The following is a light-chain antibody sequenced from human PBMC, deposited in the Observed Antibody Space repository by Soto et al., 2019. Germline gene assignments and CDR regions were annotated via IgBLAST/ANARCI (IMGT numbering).Light chain of an antibody. CDR3: QQYNNWPRT. CDR2: GAS. CDR1: QSVSSN. J-gene: IGKJ1*01. Sequence: EIVMTQSPATLSVSPGERATLSCRPSQSVSSNLAWYQQKPGQAPRLLIYGASTRATSIPPRFSGSGSGTEFTLTISSLQSEDFAVYYCQQYNNWPRTFGQGTKVEIK. V-gene: IGKV3-15*01.